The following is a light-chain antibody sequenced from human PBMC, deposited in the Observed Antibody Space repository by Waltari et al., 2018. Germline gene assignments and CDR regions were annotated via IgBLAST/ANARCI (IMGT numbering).Light chain of an antibody. CDR1: HSVLYSRNY. J-gene: IGKJ2*01. CDR2: WAS. CDR3: QQYYSSPYT. V-gene: IGKV4-1*01. Sequence: DLVMTQSPDSLAVSLGERATINCKSSHSVLYSRNYLAWYQLKPGQPPKLLIYWASTREYGVPDRFSGSGSGTDFTLTISSLQAEDVAVYYCQQYYSSPYTFGQGTKLEIK.